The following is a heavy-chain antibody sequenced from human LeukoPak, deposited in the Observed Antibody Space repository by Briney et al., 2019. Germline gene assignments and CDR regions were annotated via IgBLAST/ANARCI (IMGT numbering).Heavy chain of an antibody. V-gene: IGHV1-8*01. CDR3: ARVSRRYCSSTSCYFGY. J-gene: IGHJ4*02. CDR2: MNPNSGNT. Sequence: GASVKVSCKASGYTFTSYDINWVRQATGQGLEWMGWMNPNSGNTGYAQKFQGRVTMTRNTSISTAYMEPSSLRSEDTAVYYCARVSRRYCSSTSCYFGYWGQGTLVTVSS. CDR1: GYTFTSYD. D-gene: IGHD2-2*01.